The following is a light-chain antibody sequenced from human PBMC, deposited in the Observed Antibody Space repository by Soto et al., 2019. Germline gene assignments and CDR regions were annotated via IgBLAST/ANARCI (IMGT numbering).Light chain of an antibody. CDR2: DVA. CDR1: SSDIGAYDS. V-gene: IGLV2-14*01. Sequence: QSALTQPASVSGSPEQSITIPCTGTSSDIGAYDSVSWYQQYPDKAPKLIIYDVANRPSGVSDRLSGSKSGNTASLTISGLQAEDEADYYCTSYTTFSTLVLGGGTKLTVL. CDR3: TSYTTFSTLV. J-gene: IGLJ2*01.